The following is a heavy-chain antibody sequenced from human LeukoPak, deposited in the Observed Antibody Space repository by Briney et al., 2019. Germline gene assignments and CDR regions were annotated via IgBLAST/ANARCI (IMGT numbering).Heavy chain of an antibody. V-gene: IGHV4-59*01. D-gene: IGHD6-19*01. CDR3: ARGRQPAVADYWYFDL. CDR1: GGSISSYY. CDR2: IYYSGST. J-gene: IGHJ2*01. Sequence: PSETLSLTCTVPGGSISSYYWSWIRQPPGKGLEWIGYIYYSGSTNYNPSLKSRVTISVDTSKNQFSLKLSSVTAADTAVYYCARGRQPAVADYWYFDLWGRGTLVTVSS.